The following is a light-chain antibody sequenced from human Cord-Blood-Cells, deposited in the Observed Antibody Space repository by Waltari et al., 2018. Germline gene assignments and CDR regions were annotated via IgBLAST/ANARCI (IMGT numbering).Light chain of an antibody. CDR3: QQYGSRYT. J-gene: IGKJ2*01. CDR2: GAS. CDR1: QSVSSGY. V-gene: IGKV3-20*01. Sequence: EIVLTQSPGTLSLSPGERATLSCRASQSVSSGYLAWYQQEPGQAPRLLIDGASSRATGIPDRFSRSWYGTDFTLTSSMLEPEDFAVYYCQQYGSRYTFGQGTKLEIK.